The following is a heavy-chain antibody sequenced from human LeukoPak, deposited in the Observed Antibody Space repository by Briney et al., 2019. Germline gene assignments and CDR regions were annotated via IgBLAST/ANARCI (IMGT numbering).Heavy chain of an antibody. CDR3: ARDRGYPTFDY. J-gene: IGHJ4*02. V-gene: IGHV3-7*01. D-gene: IGHD3-10*01. Sequence: GGSLRLSCAASAFTFSNYWMSWVRQAPGKGLEWVANIKEDGSEINYVDSVKGRFTISRDNAKNSLYLQMNSLRVDDTAVYYCARDRGYPTFDYWGQGTLVTVSS. CDR2: IKEDGSEI. CDR1: AFTFSNYW.